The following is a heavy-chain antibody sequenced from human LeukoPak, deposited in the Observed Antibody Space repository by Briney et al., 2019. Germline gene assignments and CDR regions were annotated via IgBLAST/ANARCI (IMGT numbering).Heavy chain of an antibody. V-gene: IGHV1-8*01. CDR1: GYTFTSYD. Sequence: ASVKVSCKASGYTFTSYDINWVRQATGQGLEWMGWMNPNSGNTGYAQKFQGRVTMTRNTSISTAYMELSSLRSENTAVYYCASGDPHHGYNSPTLGYWGQGTLVTVSS. CDR2: MNPNSGNT. J-gene: IGHJ4*02. CDR3: ASGDPHHGYNSPTLGY. D-gene: IGHD5-24*01.